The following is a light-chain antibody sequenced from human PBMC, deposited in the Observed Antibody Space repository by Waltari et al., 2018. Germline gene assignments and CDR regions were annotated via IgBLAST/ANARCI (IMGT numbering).Light chain of an antibody. Sequence: CMASQSVTSSSLTWYQQKLGQAPRLLIFGTSSRATCIPDRFSGSGSGTDFTLTISRLEPEDFAVYYCQQYDGEVVTFGGGTKVEI. V-gene: IGKV3-20*01. CDR2: GTS. CDR1: QSVTSSS. J-gene: IGKJ4*01. CDR3: QQYDGEVVT.